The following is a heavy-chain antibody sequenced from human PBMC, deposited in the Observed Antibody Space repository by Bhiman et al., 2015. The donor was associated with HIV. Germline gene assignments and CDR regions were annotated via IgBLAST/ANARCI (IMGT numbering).Heavy chain of an antibody. CDR1: GFTFSSYE. D-gene: IGHD3-22*01. CDR3: ARGGHYDSSGYYYDAFDI. V-gene: IGHV3-48*03. CDR2: ISSSGSTI. Sequence: EVQLVESGGGLVQPGGSLRLSCAASGFTFSSYEMNWVRQAPGKGLEWVSYISSSGSTIYYADSVKGRFTISRDNAKNSLYLQMNSLRAEDTAVYYCARGGHYDSSGYYYDAFDIWGQGTMVTVSS. J-gene: IGHJ3*02.